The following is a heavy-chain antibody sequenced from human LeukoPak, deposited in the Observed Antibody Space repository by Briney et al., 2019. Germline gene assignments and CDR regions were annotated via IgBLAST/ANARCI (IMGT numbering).Heavy chain of an antibody. CDR3: AKDRWEVVASGYGMDV. CDR2: ISYDGSNK. J-gene: IGHJ6*02. CDR1: GFTFSSYG. D-gene: IGHD2-15*01. Sequence: PGGSLRLPCAASGFTFSSYGMHWVRQAPGKGLEWVAVISYDGSNKYYADSVKGRFTISRDNSKNTLYLQMNSLRAEDTAVYYCAKDRWEVVASGYGMDVWGQGTTVTVSS. V-gene: IGHV3-30*18.